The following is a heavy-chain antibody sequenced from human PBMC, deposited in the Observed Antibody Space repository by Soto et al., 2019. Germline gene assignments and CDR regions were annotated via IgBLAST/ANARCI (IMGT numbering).Heavy chain of an antibody. Sequence: PGGSLRLSCAASGFTFSDYYMSWIRQAPGKGLEWVSAISGSGGSTYYADSVKGRFTISRDNSKNTLFLQMNSLRAEDTAIYYCAKGWSGYLDYWGQEILVTVSS. CDR1: GFTFSDYY. J-gene: IGHJ4*02. D-gene: IGHD3-3*01. CDR2: ISGSGGST. CDR3: AKGWSGYLDY. V-gene: IGHV3-23*01.